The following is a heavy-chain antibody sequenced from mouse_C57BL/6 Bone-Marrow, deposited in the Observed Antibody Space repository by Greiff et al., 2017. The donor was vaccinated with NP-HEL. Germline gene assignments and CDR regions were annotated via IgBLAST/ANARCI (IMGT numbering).Heavy chain of an antibody. CDR1: GYTFTSYW. CDR2: IDPSDSYT. CDR3: ANDFYFDY. J-gene: IGHJ2*01. Sequence: QVQLQQPGAELVKPGASVKLSCKASGYTFTSYWMQWVKQRPGQGLEWIGEIDPSDSYTNYNQKFKGKATLTVDTSSSTAYMQLSSLTSEDSAVYYCANDFYFDYWGQGTTLTVSS. D-gene: IGHD2-4*01. V-gene: IGHV1-50*01.